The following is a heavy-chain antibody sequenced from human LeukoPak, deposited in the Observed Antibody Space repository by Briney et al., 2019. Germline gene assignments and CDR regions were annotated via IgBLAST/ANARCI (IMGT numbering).Heavy chain of an antibody. Sequence: GGSLRLSCAASGFTFSDYYMSWIRQAPGKGLEWVSLINSGGSSIYYVDSVRGRFTISRDNAKNSLYLQMSSLRAEDTAVYYCASNLAANYHFYYGIDVWGQGTTVTVSS. D-gene: IGHD1-26*01. V-gene: IGHV3-11*01. CDR3: ASNLAANYHFYYGIDV. J-gene: IGHJ6*02. CDR2: INSGGSSI. CDR1: GFTFSDYY.